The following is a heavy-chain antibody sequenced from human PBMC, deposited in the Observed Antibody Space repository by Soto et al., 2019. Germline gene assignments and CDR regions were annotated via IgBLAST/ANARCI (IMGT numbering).Heavy chain of an antibody. D-gene: IGHD6-13*01. CDR3: TRDASRDSSARGWFDP. J-gene: IGHJ5*02. Sequence: AGCLGISCASSGFTFRSFTMNWVRQAPVNGLEWVSTISSNSAYIYYTGALRGRFTISRDNAKNSLHLQMSSLRAEDTAVYYCTRDASRDSSARGWFDPWGPGTLVTVSS. CDR1: GFTFRSFT. V-gene: IGHV3-21*01. CDR2: ISSNSAYI.